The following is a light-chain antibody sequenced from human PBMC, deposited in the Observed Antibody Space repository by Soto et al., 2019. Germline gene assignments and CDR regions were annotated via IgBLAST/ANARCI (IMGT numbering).Light chain of an antibody. Sequence: EIVMTQSPATLSVSPGERVTLSCRASQNIGSNLAWYQQKFGQAPRLLIYGASSRAPGIPDRFSGSGSGTDFTLTISRLEPEDFAVYYCQQYGSSPPITFGQGTRLEIK. V-gene: IGKV3-20*01. CDR3: QQYGSSPPIT. J-gene: IGKJ5*01. CDR1: QNIGSN. CDR2: GAS.